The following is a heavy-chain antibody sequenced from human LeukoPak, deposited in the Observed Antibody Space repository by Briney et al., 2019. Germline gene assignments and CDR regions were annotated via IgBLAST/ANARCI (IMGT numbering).Heavy chain of an antibody. CDR1: GFTFSSYG. V-gene: IGHV3-30*02. D-gene: IGHD3-22*01. Sequence: PGGSLRLSCAASGFTFSSYGMHWVRQAPGKGLEWVAFIRNDGSNKYYADSVKGRFTISRDDSKNTLYLQLNSLRAEDTAVYYCARGYYYDSSGPASAFDIWGQGTMVTVSS. CDR3: ARGYYYDSSGPASAFDI. J-gene: IGHJ3*02. CDR2: IRNDGSNK.